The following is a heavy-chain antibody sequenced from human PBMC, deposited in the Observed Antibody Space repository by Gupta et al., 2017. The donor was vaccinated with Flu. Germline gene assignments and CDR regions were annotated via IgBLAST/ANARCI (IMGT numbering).Heavy chain of an antibody. V-gene: IGHV3-48*01. CDR2: ISSSSRTI. J-gene: IGHJ5*02. Sequence: EVQFVESGGGLVQPGGSLRLSCVASGFTFNSYSMNWVRQVPGKGLEWVSYISSSSRTIYYADSVKGRFTISRDNGKNSVYLQMNSLRVEDTAVYYCATYYDSSGYQTWGQGTLVTVSS. CDR1: GFTFNSYS. D-gene: IGHD3-22*01. CDR3: ATYYDSSGYQT.